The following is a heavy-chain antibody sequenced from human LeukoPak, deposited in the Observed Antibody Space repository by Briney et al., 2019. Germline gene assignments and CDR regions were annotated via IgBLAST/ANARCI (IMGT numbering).Heavy chain of an antibody. CDR1: GFTFDDYG. V-gene: IGHV3-20*04. Sequence: PGGSLRLSCAASGFTFDDYGMSWVRQAPGKGLEWVSGINWNGGSTGYADSVKGRFTISRDNAKNSLYLQMNSLRAEDTALYYCARHLGYQLLSAFDIWGQGTMVTVSS. CDR3: ARHLGYQLLSAFDI. J-gene: IGHJ3*02. CDR2: INWNGGST. D-gene: IGHD2-2*01.